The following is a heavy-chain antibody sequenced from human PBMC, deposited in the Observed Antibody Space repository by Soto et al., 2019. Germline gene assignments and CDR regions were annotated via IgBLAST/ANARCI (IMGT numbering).Heavy chain of an antibody. Sequence: PSETLSLTCTVSGGSISSYYWSWIRQPPGKGLEWIGYIYYSGSTNYNPSLKSRVTISVDTSKNQFSLKLSSVTAADTAVYYCARAQSGSYFISYYFDYWGQGTLVTVSS. CDR2: IYYSGST. D-gene: IGHD1-26*01. V-gene: IGHV4-59*01. CDR3: ARAQSGSYFISYYFDY. CDR1: GGSISSYY. J-gene: IGHJ4*02.